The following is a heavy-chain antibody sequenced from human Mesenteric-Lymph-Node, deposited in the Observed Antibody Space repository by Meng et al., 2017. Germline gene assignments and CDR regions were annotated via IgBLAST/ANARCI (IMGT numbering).Heavy chain of an antibody. Sequence: SVNVSCMASGYIFNDYYIDWLRQAPGQGLEWMGRINPISGGTESAQKFQGRVAMTRDTSITTAYMELTSLTSDDTAVYYCARHYDSGGYCHYAFDVWGQGTMVTVSS. D-gene: IGHD3-22*01. CDR1: GYIFNDYY. V-gene: IGHV1-2*06. J-gene: IGHJ3*01. CDR3: ARHYDSGGYCHYAFDV. CDR2: INPISGGT.